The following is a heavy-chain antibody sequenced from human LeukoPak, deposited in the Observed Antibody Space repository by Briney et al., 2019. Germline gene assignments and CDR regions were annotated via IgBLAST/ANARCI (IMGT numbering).Heavy chain of an antibody. CDR1: GFTFSSYG. CDR3: AKDTEGLLWFGELPRTPLRGLFDL. Sequence: PGGSLRLSCAASGFTFSSYGMSWVRQAPGKGLEWVSAISGSGGSRYYADSVKGRFTISRDNSKNTLYLQMNSLRAEDTALYYCAKDTEGLLWFGELPRTPLRGLFDLWGQGTMVTVSS. V-gene: IGHV3-23*01. D-gene: IGHD3-10*01. J-gene: IGHJ3*01. CDR2: ISGSGGSR.